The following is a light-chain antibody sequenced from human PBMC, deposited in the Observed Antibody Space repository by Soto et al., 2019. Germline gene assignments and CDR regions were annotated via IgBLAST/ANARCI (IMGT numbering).Light chain of an antibody. CDR2: DVS. Sequence: QSALTQPASVSGSPGQSITISCTGTSSDVGGYNYVSWYQSHPGKAPKLVIFDVSHRPSGVSNRFSGSKSGNTASLTISGLQAEDEADYYCSSYRGSSTNVFGTGTKLTVL. CDR1: SSDVGGYNY. V-gene: IGLV2-14*03. J-gene: IGLJ1*01. CDR3: SSYRGSSTNV.